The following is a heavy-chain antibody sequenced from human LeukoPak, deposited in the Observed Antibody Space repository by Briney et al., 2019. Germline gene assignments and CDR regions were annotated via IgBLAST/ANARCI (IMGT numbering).Heavy chain of an antibody. Sequence: SETLSLTCTVSGGSISSYYWSWIRQPAGKGLEWIGRIYTSGSTNYNPSLKSRVTMSVDTSKNQFSLKLSSVTAADTAVYYCARCSSSLTSNGYYYYYYYMDVWGKGTTVTISS. D-gene: IGHD6-13*01. CDR3: ARCSSSLTSNGYYYYYYYMDV. CDR2: IYTSGST. J-gene: IGHJ6*03. V-gene: IGHV4-4*07. CDR1: GGSISSYY.